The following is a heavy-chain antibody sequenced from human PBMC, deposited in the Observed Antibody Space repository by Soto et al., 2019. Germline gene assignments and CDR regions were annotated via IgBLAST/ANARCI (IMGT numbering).Heavy chain of an antibody. CDR1: GRYIVSGGYS. D-gene: IGHD6-19*01. CDR2: AYPRGST. CDR3: ARVAGSGSYDA. J-gene: IGHJ4*02. Sequence: QVQLQESGSGLVKPSQPLSLTCAVSGRYIVSGGYSWSWIRQPPGKGLEWIGPAYPRGSTSYDPSLTSRVTLSLALSTKQLALSLNSVTAADTAVYYFARVAGSGSYDAWGQGTLATVSS. V-gene: IGHV4-30-2*01.